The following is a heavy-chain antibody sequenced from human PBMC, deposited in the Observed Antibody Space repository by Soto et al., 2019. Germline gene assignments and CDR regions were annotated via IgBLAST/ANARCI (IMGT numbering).Heavy chain of an antibody. Sequence: GASGKVSCKVSGYTLTELSMHCVRQAPGQGPEWVGWISAYNGNTHYAQKLQGRVAMTTDTSTSTGYMELRSLSSDVTAVYYCARPQNDILTDSYTNYFDSWGQGTPVTVSS. D-gene: IGHD3-9*01. J-gene: IGHJ4*02. CDR2: ISAYNGNT. CDR3: ARPQNDILTDSYTNYFDS. V-gene: IGHV1-18*01. CDR1: GYTLTELS.